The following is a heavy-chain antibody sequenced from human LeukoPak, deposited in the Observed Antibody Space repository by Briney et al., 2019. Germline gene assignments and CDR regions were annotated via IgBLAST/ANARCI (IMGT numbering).Heavy chain of an antibody. V-gene: IGHV3-66*01. CDR2: IYSGGST. Sequence: PGGSLRLSCAASGFTVSSNYMSWVRQAPGKGLEWVSVIYSGGSTYYADSVKGRFTVSRDNSKNTLYLQMNSLRAEDTAVYYCARDKGPRRHRHDAFDIWGQGTMVTVSS. J-gene: IGHJ3*02. CDR1: GFTVSSNY. CDR3: ARDKGPRRHRHDAFDI.